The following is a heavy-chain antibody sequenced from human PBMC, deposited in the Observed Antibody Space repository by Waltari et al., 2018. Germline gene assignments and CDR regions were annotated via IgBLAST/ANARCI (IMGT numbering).Heavy chain of an antibody. CDR1: GYSFSAYG. CDR3: ARDYSTSTPDRSDH. J-gene: IGHJ4*02. D-gene: IGHD2-2*01. V-gene: IGHV1-18*04. CDR2: SSVHNCVT. Sequence: QIQLVQSGPEERKPGASVKVSCKASGYSFSAYGFSWARQAPGQGLEWLGWSSVHNCVTSHAQKFLGRVSLTTDSSTRTADMEMRSLRSDDAAIYYCARDYSTSTPDRSDHWGQGTLVTVAA.